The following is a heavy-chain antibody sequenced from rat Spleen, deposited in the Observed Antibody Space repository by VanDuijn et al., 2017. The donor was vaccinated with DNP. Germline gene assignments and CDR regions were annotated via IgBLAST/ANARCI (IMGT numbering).Heavy chain of an antibody. D-gene: IGHD1-9*01. J-gene: IGHJ4*01. CDR3: VRVRSTGIDFGLDA. CDR1: GFTFSGYY. V-gene: IGHV5-22*01. Sequence: EVQLVQSGGGLVQPGKSLKISCAASGFTFSGYYMAWVRRAPTKGLEWVAYISYDGVSTYNGGSVKGRFTISRDNAKNTLYLQMNSLRSEDTATYYCVRVRSTGIDFGLDAWGQGTSVTVSS. CDR2: ISYDGVST.